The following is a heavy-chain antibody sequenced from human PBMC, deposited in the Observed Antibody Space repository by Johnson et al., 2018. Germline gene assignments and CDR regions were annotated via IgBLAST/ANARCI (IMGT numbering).Heavy chain of an antibody. D-gene: IGHD6-19*01. CDR1: GFTFSSYG. CDR2: ISSDGSNK. J-gene: IGHJ1*01. V-gene: IGHV3-30*18. CDR3: AKGDSGWSFQH. Sequence: VQLVESGGGLVQPGRSXRLSCAASGFTFSSYGMHWVRQAPGKGLEWVAVISSDGSNKYYADSVKGRFTFSRDNPRNTLYLQMNSLRAEDTAVYYSAKGDSGWSFQHWGQGTLVTVSS.